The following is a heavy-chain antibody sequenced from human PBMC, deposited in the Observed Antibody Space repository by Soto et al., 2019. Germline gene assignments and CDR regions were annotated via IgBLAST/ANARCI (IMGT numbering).Heavy chain of an antibody. V-gene: IGHV3-23*01. J-gene: IGHJ6*02. CDR3: AKDRHSSGSYYYYYGMDV. CDR1: GFTFSSYG. D-gene: IGHD3-22*01. CDR2: IGGSGDST. Sequence: GGSLRLSCAASGFTFSSYGMSWVRQAPGKGLEWVSAIGGSGDSTYYADSVKGRFTISRDNSKNTLYLQMNGLRADDTAVYYCAKDRHSSGSYYYYYGMDVWGQGTTVTVSS.